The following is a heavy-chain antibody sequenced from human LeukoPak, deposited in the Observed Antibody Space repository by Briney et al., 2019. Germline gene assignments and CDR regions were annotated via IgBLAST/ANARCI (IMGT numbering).Heavy chain of an antibody. CDR1: GFTFSSCA. V-gene: IGHV3-30*04. CDR3: ARELGGSGSSSFDY. Sequence: GRSLRLSCAASGFTFSSCAMHWVRQVPGKGLEWVAFISYDGSDKYYADSVKGRFTISRDNSKNTLSLQMNSLRAEDTAVYYCARELGGSGSSSFDYWGQGTLVTVSS. CDR2: ISYDGSDK. J-gene: IGHJ4*02. D-gene: IGHD3-10*01.